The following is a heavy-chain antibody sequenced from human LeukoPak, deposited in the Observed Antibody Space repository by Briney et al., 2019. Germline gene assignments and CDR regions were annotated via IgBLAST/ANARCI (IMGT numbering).Heavy chain of an antibody. CDR2: INPSGGST. Sequence: ASVKVSCKASGGTFSSYAISWVRQAPGQGLEWMGIINPSGGSTSYAQKFQGRVTMTRDTSTSTVYMELSSLRSEDTAVYYCARAYSSSGPPRFDPWGQGTLVTVSS. CDR1: GGTFSSYA. J-gene: IGHJ5*02. D-gene: IGHD6-6*01. V-gene: IGHV1-46*03. CDR3: ARAYSSSGPPRFDP.